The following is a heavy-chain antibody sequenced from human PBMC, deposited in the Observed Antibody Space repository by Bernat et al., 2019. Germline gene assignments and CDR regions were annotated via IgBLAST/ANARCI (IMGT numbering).Heavy chain of an antibody. CDR1: GFSLSSTAVG. CDR3: AHGSGWLFDH. CDR2: IYWNDDN. Sequence: QITLESGPTLVKPTQTLTLTCTFSGFSLSSTAVGVGWIRQPPGKPLEWLALIYWNDDNKYSPSLKNRLSITKDTSGNQVVLTLTNVDPVDTATYFCAHGSGWLFDHWGPGTLVTVSS. V-gene: IGHV2-5*01. D-gene: IGHD6-19*01. J-gene: IGHJ4*02.